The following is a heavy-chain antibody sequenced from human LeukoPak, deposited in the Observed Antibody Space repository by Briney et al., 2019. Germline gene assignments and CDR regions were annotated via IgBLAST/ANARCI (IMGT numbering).Heavy chain of an antibody. V-gene: IGHV4-30-2*01. J-gene: IGHJ3*02. Sequence: SQTLSLTCTVSGGSISSGGYYWSWIRQPPGKGLEWIGYIYHSGSTYYNPSLKSRVTMSVDTSKNQFSLKLSSVTAADTAVYYCARGVGLRFLEIGAFDIWGQGTMVTVSS. CDR3: ARGVGLRFLEIGAFDI. CDR2: IYHSGST. CDR1: GGSISSGGYY. D-gene: IGHD3-3*01.